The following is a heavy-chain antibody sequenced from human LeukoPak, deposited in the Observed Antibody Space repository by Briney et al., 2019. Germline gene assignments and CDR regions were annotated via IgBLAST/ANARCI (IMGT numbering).Heavy chain of an antibody. Sequence: GGSLRLSCAASGFTFSSYAMSWVRQAPGKGLEWVSAISGSGGSTYYADSVKGRFTISRDNSKNTLYLQMSSLRAEDTAVYYCAKAPPTLNYDFWSGYYTDFDYWGQGTLVTVSS. CDR2: ISGSGGST. CDR1: GFTFSSYA. D-gene: IGHD3-3*01. V-gene: IGHV3-23*01. J-gene: IGHJ4*02. CDR3: AKAPPTLNYDFWSGYYTDFDY.